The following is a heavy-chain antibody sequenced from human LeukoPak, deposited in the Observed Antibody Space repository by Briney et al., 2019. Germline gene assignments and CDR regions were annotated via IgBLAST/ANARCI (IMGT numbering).Heavy chain of an antibody. CDR1: GFTFSSYA. V-gene: IGHV3-64*01. CDR3: TTESYGLVDY. Sequence: GGSLRLSCAASGFTFSSYAMHWVRQAPGKGLEYVSAISSNGGSTYYANSVKGRFTISRDDSKNTLYLQMNSLKTEDTAVYYCTTESYGLVDYWGQGTLVTVSS. J-gene: IGHJ4*02. CDR2: ISSNGGST. D-gene: IGHD3-3*01.